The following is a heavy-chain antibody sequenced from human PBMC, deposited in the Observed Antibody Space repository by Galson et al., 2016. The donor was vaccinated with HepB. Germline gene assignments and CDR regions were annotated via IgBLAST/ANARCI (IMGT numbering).Heavy chain of an antibody. CDR2: IWYDGSNK. V-gene: IGHV3-33*01. CDR3: ARGSNYFGYYYYGMDV. CDR1: GFTFSSYG. J-gene: IGHJ6*02. Sequence: SLRLSCAASGFTFSSYGMHWVRQAPGKGLEWVAVIWYDGSNKYYADSVKGRFTIFRDNSKNTLYLQMISLRAEDTAVYYCARGSNYFGYYYYGMDVWGQGTTVTVSS. D-gene: IGHD4-11*01.